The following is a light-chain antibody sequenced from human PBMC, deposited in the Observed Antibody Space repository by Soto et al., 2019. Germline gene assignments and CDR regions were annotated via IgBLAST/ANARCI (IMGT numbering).Light chain of an antibody. CDR3: SSYAGSNNYVV. Sequence: QSALTQPPSASGSPGQSVTISCTGTSSDVGGYNYVSWYQQHPGKAPKLMIYEVSKRPSGVPDRFSGSKSGNTASLTVSGXXXXXXXXYXCSSYAGSNNYVVFGGGTKLTVX. CDR2: EVS. V-gene: IGLV2-8*01. CDR1: SSDVGGYNY. J-gene: IGLJ2*01.